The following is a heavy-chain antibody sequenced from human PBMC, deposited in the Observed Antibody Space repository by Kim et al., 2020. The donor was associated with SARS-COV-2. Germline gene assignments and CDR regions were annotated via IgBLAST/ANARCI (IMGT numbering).Heavy chain of an antibody. D-gene: IGHD3-3*01. CDR3: ARDPIEGDFWSGYYLSDNPTQHLDY. Sequence: ASVKVSCKASGYTFTSYAMNWVRQAPGQGLEWMGWINTNTGNPTYAQGFTGRFVFSLDTSVSTAYLQISSLKAEDTAVYYCARDPIEGDFWSGYYLSDNPTQHLDYWGQGTLVTVSS. V-gene: IGHV7-4-1*02. CDR1: GYTFTSYA. J-gene: IGHJ4*02. CDR2: INTNTGNP.